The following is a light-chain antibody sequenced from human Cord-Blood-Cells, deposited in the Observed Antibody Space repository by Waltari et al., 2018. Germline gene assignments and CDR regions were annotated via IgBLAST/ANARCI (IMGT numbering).Light chain of an antibody. Sequence: QSALTQPRSVSGSPGQSVTISCTGTSSDVGGSNYVSWYHQHPGKAPKLMIYYVSNRPSGVPDRFSGSKSGNTASLTISGLQAEDEADYYCCSYAGSFYVFGTGTKVTVL. J-gene: IGLJ1*01. CDR2: YVS. CDR3: CSYAGSFYV. V-gene: IGLV2-11*01. CDR1: SSDVGGSNY.